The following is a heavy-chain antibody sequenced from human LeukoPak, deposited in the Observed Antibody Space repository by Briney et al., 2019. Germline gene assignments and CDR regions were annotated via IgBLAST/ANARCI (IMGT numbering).Heavy chain of an antibody. J-gene: IGHJ4*02. D-gene: IGHD1-1*01. V-gene: IGHV3-23*01. Sequence: PGGSLRLSCAVSGFTLSSYGLTWVRQAPGKGLEWVSFSSFSGEITEYADSVKGRFTMSRDNSQSRVYLQMNNLRAEDTAVYYCASYRSTGGNVEDWGQGTLATVSS. CDR2: SSFSGEIT. CDR1: GFTLSSYG. CDR3: ASYRSTGGNVED.